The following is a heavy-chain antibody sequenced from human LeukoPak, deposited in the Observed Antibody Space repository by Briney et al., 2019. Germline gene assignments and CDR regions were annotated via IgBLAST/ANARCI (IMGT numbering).Heavy chain of an antibody. J-gene: IGHJ3*02. Sequence: SETLSLTCAVYGGSFSGYYWSWIRQPPGKGLEWIGEINHSGSTNYNPSLKSRLTISVDTSKNQFSLKLNSVTAADTAVYYCAKSNGYGLVDIWGQGTMVTVSS. CDR2: INHSGST. V-gene: IGHV4-34*01. CDR3: AKSNGYGLVDI. D-gene: IGHD3-10*01. CDR1: GGSFSGYY.